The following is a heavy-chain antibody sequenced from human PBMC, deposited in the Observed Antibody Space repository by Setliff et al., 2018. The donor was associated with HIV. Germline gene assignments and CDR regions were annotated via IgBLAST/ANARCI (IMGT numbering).Heavy chain of an antibody. J-gene: IGHJ5*02. V-gene: IGHV3-53*01. D-gene: IGHD1-26*01. Sequence: GGSLRLSCAASGFTVSSNYMSWVRQAPGKGLEWVSVIYSGGSTYHADSVKGRFTISRDNSKNTLYLQMNSLRAEDTAVYYCARGGFGATSWFDPWGQGTLVTVSS. CDR1: GFTVSSNY. CDR3: ARGGFGATSWFDP. CDR2: IYSGGST.